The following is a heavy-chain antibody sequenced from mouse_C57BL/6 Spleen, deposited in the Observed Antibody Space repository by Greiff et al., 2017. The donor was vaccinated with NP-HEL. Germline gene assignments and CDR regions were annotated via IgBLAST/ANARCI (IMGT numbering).Heavy chain of an antibody. CDR2: IYPRSGNT. J-gene: IGHJ4*01. Sequence: QVQLQQSGAELARPGASVKLSCKASGYTFTSYGISWVKQRTGQGLEWIGEIYPRSGNTYYNEKFKGKATLTADKSSSTAYMELRSLTSEDSAVYFCARWDRYGSSPYYYAMDYWGQGTSVTVSS. V-gene: IGHV1-81*01. CDR3: ARWDRYGSSPYYYAMDY. CDR1: GYTFTSYG. D-gene: IGHD1-1*01.